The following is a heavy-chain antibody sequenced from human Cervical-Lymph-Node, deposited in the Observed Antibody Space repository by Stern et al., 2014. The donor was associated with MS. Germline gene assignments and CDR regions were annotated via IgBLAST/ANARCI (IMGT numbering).Heavy chain of an antibody. D-gene: IGHD6-19*01. CDR2: IWYDGSNK. Sequence: VQLEESGGGVVQPGRSLRLSCAASGFTFSSYGMHWVRQAPGKGLEWVAVIWYDGSNKYYADSVKGRFTISRDNSKNTLYLQMNSLRAEDTAVYYCAREVIAVAGRGDYFDYWGQGTLVTVSS. V-gene: IGHV3-33*01. J-gene: IGHJ4*02. CDR3: AREVIAVAGRGDYFDY. CDR1: GFTFSSYG.